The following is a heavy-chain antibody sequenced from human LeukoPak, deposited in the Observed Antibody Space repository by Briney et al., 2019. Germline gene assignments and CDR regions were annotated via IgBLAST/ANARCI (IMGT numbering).Heavy chain of an antibody. Sequence: GGSLRLSCAASGFTVSSNYMSWVRQAPGKGLEWVSVIYSGGSTYYADSVKGRFTISRDNSKNTLYLQMNSLRAEDTAVYYCAKDERYCSGGSCHWAYFDYWGQGTLVTVSS. CDR2: IYSGGST. V-gene: IGHV3-53*01. D-gene: IGHD2-15*01. CDR3: AKDERYCSGGSCHWAYFDY. CDR1: GFTVSSNY. J-gene: IGHJ4*02.